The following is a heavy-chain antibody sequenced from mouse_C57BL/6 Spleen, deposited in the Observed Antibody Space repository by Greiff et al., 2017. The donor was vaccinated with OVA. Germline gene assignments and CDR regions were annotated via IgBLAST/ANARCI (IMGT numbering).Heavy chain of an antibody. CDR1: GYAFTNYL. J-gene: IGHJ4*01. Sequence: VQLQQSGAELVRPGTSVKVSCKASGYAFTNYLIEWVKQRPGQGLEWIGVINPGSGGTKYNEKFKGQATLNADKSSSPAYMQLISLTSEDSAVYFSARPFIEYAMDYWGQGTSVTVSS. D-gene: IGHD1-1*01. V-gene: IGHV1-54*01. CDR3: ARPFIEYAMDY. CDR2: INPGSGGT.